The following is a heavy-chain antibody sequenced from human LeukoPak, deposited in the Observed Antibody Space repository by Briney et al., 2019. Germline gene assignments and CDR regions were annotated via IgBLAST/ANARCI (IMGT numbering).Heavy chain of an antibody. CDR1: GGSISSGGYY. CDR2: IYYSGST. CDR3: AGRWSSPRYLFDY. V-gene: IGHV4-31*03. D-gene: IGHD1-26*01. J-gene: IGHJ4*02. Sequence: SETLSLTCTVSGGSISSGGYYWSWIRQHPGKGLEWIGYIYYSGSTYYNPSLKSRVTISVDTSKNQFSLKLSSVTAADTAVYYWAGRWSSPRYLFDYWGQGTLVTVSS.